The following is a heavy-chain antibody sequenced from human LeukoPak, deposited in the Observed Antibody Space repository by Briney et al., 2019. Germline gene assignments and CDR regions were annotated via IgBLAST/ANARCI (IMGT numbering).Heavy chain of an antibody. Sequence: GGSLRLSCAASGFTFSSYSMTWVRQAPGKGLEWVSYISSSSSTIYYADSVKGRFTISRDNAKNSLYLQMNSLRAEDTAVYYCARDKGTTVTDYWGQGTLVTVSS. CDR1: GFTFSSYS. CDR2: ISSSSSTI. D-gene: IGHD4-17*01. J-gene: IGHJ4*02. V-gene: IGHV3-48*01. CDR3: ARDKGTTVTDY.